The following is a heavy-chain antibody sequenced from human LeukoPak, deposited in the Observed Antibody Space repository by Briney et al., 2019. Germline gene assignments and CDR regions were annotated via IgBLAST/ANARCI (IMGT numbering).Heavy chain of an antibody. CDR1: GGSISSYY. Sequence: SETLSLTCTVSGGSISSYYWSWIRQPPGKGLEWIGYIYYSGSTNYNPSLKSRVTISVDTSKNQFSLKLSSVTAADTAVYYCARGLRNPDWWGQGILVTVSS. V-gene: IGHV4-59*01. CDR2: IYYSGST. CDR3: ARGLRNPDW. J-gene: IGHJ4*02. D-gene: IGHD3/OR15-3a*01.